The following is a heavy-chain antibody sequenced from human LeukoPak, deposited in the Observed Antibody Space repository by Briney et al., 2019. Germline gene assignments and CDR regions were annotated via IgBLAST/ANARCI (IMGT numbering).Heavy chain of an antibody. J-gene: IGHJ4*02. CDR3: APTYCSGGSCYGIDY. CDR1: EFTFSDYA. V-gene: IGHV3-23*01. D-gene: IGHD2-15*01. Sequence: GGSLRLSCVASEFTFSDYAMSWVRQAPGKGLEWVSAISGSGGSTYYADSVKGRFTISRDNSKNTLYLQMNSLRAEDTAVYYCAPTYCSGGSCYGIDYWGQGTLVTVSS. CDR2: ISGSGGST.